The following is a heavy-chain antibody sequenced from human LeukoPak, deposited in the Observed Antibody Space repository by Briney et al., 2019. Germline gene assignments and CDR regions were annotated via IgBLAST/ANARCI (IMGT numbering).Heavy chain of an antibody. CDR1: GFTFRDYW. CDR2: IKCDGSDK. D-gene: IGHD2-2*01. J-gene: IGHJ3*02. V-gene: IGHV3-7*01. CDR3: ARDKAIKDAFDI. Sequence: GGSLRLSCVASGFTFRDYWMTWVRQAPGKGLECVANIKCDGSDKYYVDSVKGRFTISRDNAKNSLYLQMNSLRAEDTAVYYCARDKAIKDAFDIWGQGTMVTVSS.